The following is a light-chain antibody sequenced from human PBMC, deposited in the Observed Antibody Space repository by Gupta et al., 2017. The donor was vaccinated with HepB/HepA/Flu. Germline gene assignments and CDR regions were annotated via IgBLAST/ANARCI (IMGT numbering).Light chain of an antibody. CDR1: QSVWDSQ. J-gene: IGKJ1*01. V-gene: IGKV3-20*01. CDR2: AIP. Sequence: VVLTHSPGTLSLSPGERATLSCRTSQSVWDSQLAWYQQKPGQPPRLLIYAIPTRATGIPDRVSGSGSGTDFTLTISRLEPEDFAVYYCQQYDSSTWTFGPGTRVEIK. CDR3: QQYDSSTWT.